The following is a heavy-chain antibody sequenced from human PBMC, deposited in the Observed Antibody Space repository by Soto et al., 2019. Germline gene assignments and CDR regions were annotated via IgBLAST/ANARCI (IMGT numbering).Heavy chain of an antibody. CDR2: IGPESGAT. CDR1: GYTFTGHY. Sequence: GXSVKVSCKASGYTFTGHYIHWVRQAPEQGPEWMGEIGPESGATRYAQKFQGRVTMTRDTSITTVYMELKNLSPDDTAVYYCGRGRSGQIVVFSWGQGTPVTVSS. J-gene: IGHJ5*02. CDR3: GRGRSGQIVVFS. V-gene: IGHV1-2*02. D-gene: IGHD1-26*01.